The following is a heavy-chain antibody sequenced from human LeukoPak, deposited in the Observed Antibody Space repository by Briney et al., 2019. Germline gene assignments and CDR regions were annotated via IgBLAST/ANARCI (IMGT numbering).Heavy chain of an antibody. CDR2: INHSGST. CDR1: GGSFSGYY. J-gene: IGHJ3*02. V-gene: IGHV4-34*01. Sequence: SETLSLTCAVYGGSFSGYYWSWIRQPPGKGLEWIGEINHSGSTNYNPSLKSRVTISVDKSKNQFSLKLSSVTAADTAVYYCARAESTDAFDIWGQGTMVTVSS. D-gene: IGHD1-14*01. CDR3: ARAESTDAFDI.